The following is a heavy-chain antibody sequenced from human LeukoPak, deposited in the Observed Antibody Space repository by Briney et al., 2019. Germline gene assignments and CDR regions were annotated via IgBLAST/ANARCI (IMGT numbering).Heavy chain of an antibody. V-gene: IGHV4-31*03. D-gene: IGHD3-9*01. Sequence: SETLSLTCTVSGDSISSGGYDWSWIRQHPGKGLEWIGCIYYTGTTYYNTSLQSRVTISVDTSKNQISLKLSSVTAADTAVYYCARLRYFEWSEFDPWGQGTLVTVSS. J-gene: IGHJ5*02. CDR1: GDSISSGGYD. CDR2: IYYTGTT. CDR3: ARLRYFEWSEFDP.